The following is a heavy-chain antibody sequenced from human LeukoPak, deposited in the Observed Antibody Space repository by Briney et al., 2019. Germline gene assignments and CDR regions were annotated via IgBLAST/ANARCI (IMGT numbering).Heavy chain of an antibody. CDR3: VRDFDSSGPQKNYFDF. CDR1: GCTFSTYA. D-gene: IGHD3-22*01. J-gene: IGHJ4*02. CDR2: IIPIYDTI. Sequence: GASVKVSCQATGCTFSTYAISWVRQAPGRGLEWMGRIIPIYDTIDYAQSFQGRVTITADKSTDTAFMELRSLRYDDTATYYCVRDFDSSGPQKNYFDFWGQGTLVTVAS. V-gene: IGHV1-69*06.